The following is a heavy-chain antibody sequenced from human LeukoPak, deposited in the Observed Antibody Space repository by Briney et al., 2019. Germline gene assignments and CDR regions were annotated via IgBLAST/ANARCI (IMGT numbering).Heavy chain of an antibody. D-gene: IGHD2-15*01. CDR2: IKQDGSEK. J-gene: IGHJ4*02. Sequence: PGGSLRLAWAASGFTFSSYWMSWVRQAPGKGRELVANIKQDGSEKYYVDSVKGRFNISRDNAKNSLYLQMNSLRAEDTAVYYCARVADCSGGSCYSGVVYFDYWGQGTLVTVSS. CDR3: ARVADCSGGSCYSGVVYFDY. CDR1: GFTFSSYW. V-gene: IGHV3-7*01.